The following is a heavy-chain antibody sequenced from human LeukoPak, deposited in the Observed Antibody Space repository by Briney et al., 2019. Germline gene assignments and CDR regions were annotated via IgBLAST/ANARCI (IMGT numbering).Heavy chain of an antibody. CDR1: GFTVSSNY. CDR2: IYSGGST. V-gene: IGHV3-53*01. J-gene: IGHJ6*02. CDR3: ARGWYYDYGYGMDV. D-gene: IGHD3-16*01. Sequence: TGGSLRLSCAASGFTVSSNYMSGVRQAPGKGLEWVSVIYSGGSTYYADSVKGRFTISRDNSKNTLYLQMNSLRAEDTAVYYCARGWYYDYGYGMDVWGQGTTVTVSS.